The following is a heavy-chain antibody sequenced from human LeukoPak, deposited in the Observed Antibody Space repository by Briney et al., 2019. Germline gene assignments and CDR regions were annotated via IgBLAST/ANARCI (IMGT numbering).Heavy chain of an antibody. Sequence: PGGSLRLSCVVSGFTFSTYAMSWVRQAPGKGLQWVSAISGSGAITYYTDSVKGRFTISRDNAKSSLYLQMNSLRAEDTAVYYCAREGVVAAHDYWGQGTLVTVSS. V-gene: IGHV3-23*01. CDR3: AREGVVAAHDY. CDR1: GFTFSTYA. J-gene: IGHJ4*02. D-gene: IGHD2-15*01. CDR2: ISGSGAIT.